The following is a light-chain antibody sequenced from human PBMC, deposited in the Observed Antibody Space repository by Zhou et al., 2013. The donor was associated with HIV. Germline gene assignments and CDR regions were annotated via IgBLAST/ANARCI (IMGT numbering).Light chain of an antibody. CDR2: DAS. V-gene: IGKV1-33*01. CDR3: QQYDNLPYT. CDR1: QDISNY. J-gene: IGKJ2*01. Sequence: DIQMTQSPSSLSASVGDRVTITCQASQDISNYLNWHQQKPGKAPKLLIYDASYLETGVPSRFSGSGSGTDFTFTINSLQPEDIATYYCQQYDNLPYTFGQGTKLEIK.